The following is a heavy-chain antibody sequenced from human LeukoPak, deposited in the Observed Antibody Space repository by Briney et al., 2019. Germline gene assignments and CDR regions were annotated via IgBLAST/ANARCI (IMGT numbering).Heavy chain of an antibody. CDR2: ISPSSSYI. D-gene: IGHD1-26*01. CDR3: ASGMRVGPNI. CDR1: GFTFSSYT. J-gene: IGHJ4*02. Sequence: PGGSLRLSCAASGFTFSSYTLNWVRQAPGQGLEWVSSISPSSSYIYYADSVKGRFTISRDNAKNSLYLQMNSLRVEDTAVYYCASGMRVGPNIWGQGTLVTVSS. V-gene: IGHV3-21*01.